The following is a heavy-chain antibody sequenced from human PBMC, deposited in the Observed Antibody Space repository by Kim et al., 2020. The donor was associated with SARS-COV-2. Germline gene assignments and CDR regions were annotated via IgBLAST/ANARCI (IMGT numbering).Heavy chain of an antibody. V-gene: IGHV1-69*01. CDR2: TA. J-gene: IGHJ4*02. Sequence: TANYARKFQGRVTITADESTSTAYMELSSLRSEDTAVYYCARSQHEHHDYWGQGTLVTVSS. D-gene: IGHD6-13*01. CDR3: ARSQHEHHDY.